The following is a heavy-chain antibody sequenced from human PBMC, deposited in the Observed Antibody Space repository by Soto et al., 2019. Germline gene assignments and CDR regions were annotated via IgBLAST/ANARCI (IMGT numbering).Heavy chain of an antibody. CDR3: ARPTAGPAWAEYFQH. V-gene: IGHV3-48*01. CDR2: ISSSSSTI. J-gene: IGHJ1*01. CDR1: GFTFSSYS. D-gene: IGHD2-15*01. Sequence: PGESLKISCAASGFTFSSYSMNWVRQAPGKGLEWVSYISSSSSTIYYADSVKGRFTISRDNAKNSLYLQMNSLRAEGTAVYYCARPTAGPAWAEYFQHWGQGTLVTVSS.